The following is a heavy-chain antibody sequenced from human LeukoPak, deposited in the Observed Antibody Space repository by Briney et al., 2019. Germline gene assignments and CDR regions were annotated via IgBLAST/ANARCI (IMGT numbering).Heavy chain of an antibody. CDR3: VTGYGGNYD. J-gene: IGHJ4*02. D-gene: IGHD4/OR15-4a*01. V-gene: IGHV3-21*01. CDR2: ISSSSSYI. CDR1: GGSISSGSYY. Sequence: ETLSLTCTVSGGSISSGSYYWSWVRQPAGKGLEWVSSISSSSSYIYYADSVKGRFTISRDNAKNSLYLQMNSLRAEDTAVYYCVTGYGGNYDWGQGTLVTVSS.